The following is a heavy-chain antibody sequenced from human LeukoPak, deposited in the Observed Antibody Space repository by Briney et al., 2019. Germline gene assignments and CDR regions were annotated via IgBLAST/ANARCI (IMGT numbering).Heavy chain of an antibody. CDR3: ARGYSRSSYFVDY. V-gene: IGHV4-59*01. D-gene: IGHD6-6*01. Sequence: SETLSLTCTISGGSISSYYWSWIRQPPGKELEWIGDIYYSGTTNYNPSLKSRVPISVDTSKNQFSLNLSSVTAADTAVYHCARGYSRSSYFVDYWGPGTQVAVSS. J-gene: IGHJ4*02. CDR2: IYYSGTT. CDR1: GGSISSYY.